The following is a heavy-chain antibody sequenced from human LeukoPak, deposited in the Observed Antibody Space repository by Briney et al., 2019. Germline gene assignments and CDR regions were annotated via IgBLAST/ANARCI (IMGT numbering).Heavy chain of an antibody. V-gene: IGHV3-30*02. CDR1: GFTFSSYG. CDR2: IRYDGSNK. Sequence: GGSLRLSCAASGFTFSSYGMHWVRQAPGKGLEWVAFIRYDGSNKYYADSVKGRFTISRDNSKNTLYLQMNSLRAEDTAVYYCAKDPQLVAVAPWGFDYWGQGTLVTVSS. D-gene: IGHD6-19*01. J-gene: IGHJ4*02. CDR3: AKDPQLVAVAPWGFDY.